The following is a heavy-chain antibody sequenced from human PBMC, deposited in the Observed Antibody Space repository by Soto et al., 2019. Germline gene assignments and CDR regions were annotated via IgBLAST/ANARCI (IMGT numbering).Heavy chain of an antibody. CDR2: INPNSGGT. Sequence: ASRKVSCKASGYTFTGYYMNCVRQAPGQGVEWMGWINPNSGGTNYAQKFQGRVTMTRDTSISTAYMELSRLRSDDTAVYYCARGIDYYGSGSPFDPWGQGTLVTVSS. J-gene: IGHJ5*02. CDR3: ARGIDYYGSGSPFDP. CDR1: GYTFTGYY. D-gene: IGHD3-10*01. V-gene: IGHV1-2*02.